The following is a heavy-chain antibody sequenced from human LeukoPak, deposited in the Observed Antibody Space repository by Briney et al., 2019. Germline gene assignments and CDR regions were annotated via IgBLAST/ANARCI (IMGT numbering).Heavy chain of an antibody. V-gene: IGHV4-59*08. D-gene: IGHD3-16*02. CDR2: IYYSGST. J-gene: IGHJ4*02. Sequence: SETLSLTCTVSGGSISSYYWSWIRQPPGKGLEWIGYIYYSGSTNYNPSLKSRVTISVDTSKNQFSLKLSSVTAADTAAYYCASQRLGELSLYSLDYWGQGTLATVSS. CDR3: ASQRLGELSLYSLDY. CDR1: GGSISSYY.